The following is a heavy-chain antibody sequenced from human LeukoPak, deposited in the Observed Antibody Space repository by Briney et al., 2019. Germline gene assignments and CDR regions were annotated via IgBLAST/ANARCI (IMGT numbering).Heavy chain of an antibody. V-gene: IGHV3-23*01. CDR3: ARGRGGDYVPSRFDY. CDR2: ISGSGDNT. D-gene: IGHD4-17*01. Sequence: GGSLRLSCSGSGFALSGFAMGWVRQAPGKGREWVSSISGSGDNTYYADSVDGRFIVSRDNTKNTLYLQMNSLRAEDTALYYCARGRGGDYVPSRFDYWGQGTLVTVSS. CDR1: GFALSGFA. J-gene: IGHJ4*02.